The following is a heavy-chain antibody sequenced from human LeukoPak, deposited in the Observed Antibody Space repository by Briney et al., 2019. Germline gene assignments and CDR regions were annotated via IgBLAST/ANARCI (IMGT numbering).Heavy chain of an antibody. V-gene: IGHV4-59*08. J-gene: IGHJ3*02. CDR1: GGSISTFY. Sequence: SETLSLTCTISGGSISTFYWSWLRQPPGKGLEWIAYIFHTGNSNYNPSLKGRVTISVDTSKNQSSLKVNSVTAADTAMYYCARHPFSDGFDIWGQGTMVTVSS. CDR3: ARHPFSDGFDI. CDR2: IFHTGNS.